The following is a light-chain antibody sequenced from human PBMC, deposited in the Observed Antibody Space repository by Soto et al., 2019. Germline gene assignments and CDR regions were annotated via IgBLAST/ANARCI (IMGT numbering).Light chain of an antibody. J-gene: IGKJ4*01. CDR3: QQTSSSPLT. CDR1: QSISTY. CDR2: AAS. Sequence: DIQMTQSPSSLSASVGDRVTITCRASQSISTYLNWYQHKPGKAPKLLIYAASSLQSGVPSRFSGSGSGTDFALTISSLQPEDSATYYCQQTSSSPLTFGGGTKVDIK. V-gene: IGKV1-39*01.